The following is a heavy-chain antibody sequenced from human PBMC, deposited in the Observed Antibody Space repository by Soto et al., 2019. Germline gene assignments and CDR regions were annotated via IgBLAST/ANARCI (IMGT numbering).Heavy chain of an antibody. J-gene: IGHJ1*01. CDR3: ARNDYYDSSASYQENFQH. CDR2: ISYTGSS. D-gene: IGHD3-22*01. Sequence: QLQLQESGPGLVKPSETLSLTCTVSGGSISSSSYYWAWIRQPPGKGLEWIGSISYTGSSYYNPSLKSRVTISVDTSKNQFSLKVRSVTAADTALYYCARNDYYDSSASYQENFQHWGQGTLVTVSS. V-gene: IGHV4-39*01. CDR1: GGSISSSSYY.